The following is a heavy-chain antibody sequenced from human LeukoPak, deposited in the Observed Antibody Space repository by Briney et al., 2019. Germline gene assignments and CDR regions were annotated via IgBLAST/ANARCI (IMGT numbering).Heavy chain of an antibody. V-gene: IGHV4-59*01. D-gene: IGHD5-12*01. CDR3: AREISGYSGYDTGDY. J-gene: IGHJ4*02. Sequence: SETLSLTCTVSGGSISSYYWSWIWQPPGKGLEWIGYIYYSGSTNYNPSLKSRVTISVDTSKNQFSLKLSSVTAADTAVYYCAREISGYSGYDTGDYWGQGTLVTVSS. CDR1: GGSISSYY. CDR2: IYYSGST.